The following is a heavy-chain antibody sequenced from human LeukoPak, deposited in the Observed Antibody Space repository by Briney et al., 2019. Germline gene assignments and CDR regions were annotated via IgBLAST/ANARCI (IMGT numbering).Heavy chain of an antibody. CDR1: GYTFTGYY. J-gene: IGHJ5*02. V-gene: IGHV1-2*02. D-gene: IGHD3-10*01. Sequence: GASVKVSCKASGYTFTGYYMHWVRQAPGQGLEWMGWINPNSGGTNYAQKFQGRVTMTRDTSISTAYMELSRLRSDDTAVYYCARAGPYYGSGSPRRKNWFDPWGQGTLVTVSS. CDR3: ARAGPYYGSGSPRRKNWFDP. CDR2: INPNSGGT.